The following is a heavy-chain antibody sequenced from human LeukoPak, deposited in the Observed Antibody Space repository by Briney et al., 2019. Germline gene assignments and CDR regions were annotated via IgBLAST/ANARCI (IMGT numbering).Heavy chain of an antibody. CDR3: ARDRSRCYY. J-gene: IGHJ4*02. CDR1: GFTFSSYW. Sequence: GGSLRLSCAASGFTFSSYWMSWVRQAPGKGLEWVATIKEDGSEKYYVDSVRGRFAISRDNAKNSLYLQMNSLRAEDTAVYYCARDRSRCYYWGQGTLVTVSS. CDR2: IKEDGSEK. V-gene: IGHV3-7*01.